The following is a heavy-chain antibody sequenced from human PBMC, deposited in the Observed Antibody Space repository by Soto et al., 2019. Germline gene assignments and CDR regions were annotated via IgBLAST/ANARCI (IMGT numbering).Heavy chain of an antibody. Sequence: SETLSLTCAVSGGSINRSYWWSWVRQFPGKGLEWIGEIHHSGSTNYNPSLKSRVIMSVDKSKNQFSLELTSVTGADPADYYCARDTNQRQPLAHGMVVWGPGTTLTV. J-gene: IGHJ6*02. CDR3: ARDTNQRQPLAHGMVV. CDR2: IHHSGST. CDR1: GGSINRSYW. V-gene: IGHV4-4*02. D-gene: IGHD1-1*01.